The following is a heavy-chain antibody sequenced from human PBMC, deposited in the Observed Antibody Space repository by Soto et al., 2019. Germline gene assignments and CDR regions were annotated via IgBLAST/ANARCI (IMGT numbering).Heavy chain of an antibody. CDR2: ISAYNGNT. J-gene: IGHJ3*02. CDR1: GCTFTSYV. Sequence: GALVKVSYKASGCTFTSYVIRWVRQAPGQGLDCIGWISAYNGNTNYAQKLQGRVTMTTDTSTSTAYMELRTLRSDDTVVYYCARGHDSSGYYPHDAVHIWGQRTMVTVSS. CDR3: ARGHDSSGYYPHDAVHI. D-gene: IGHD3-22*01. V-gene: IGHV1-18*01.